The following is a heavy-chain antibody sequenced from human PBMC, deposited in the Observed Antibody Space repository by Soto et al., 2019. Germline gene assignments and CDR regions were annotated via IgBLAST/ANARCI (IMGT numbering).Heavy chain of an antibody. J-gene: IGHJ4*02. Sequence: EVQLLESGGGLVQPGGSLRLSCAASGFTFSDYAMSWVRHAPGKGLEWVSTIGGSGVTSYYADSVKGRFTISRDNSKNTVYLQMNSLRAEETAVFYCARERGRYQNNYFEFWGQGTLVLVSS. CDR3: ARERGRYQNNYFEF. V-gene: IGHV3-23*01. CDR1: GFTFSDYA. D-gene: IGHD1-26*01. CDR2: IGGSGVTS.